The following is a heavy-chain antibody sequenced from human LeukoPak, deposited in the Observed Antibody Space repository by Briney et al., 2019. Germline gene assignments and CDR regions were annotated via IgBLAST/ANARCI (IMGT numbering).Heavy chain of an antibody. V-gene: IGHV1-69*13. D-gene: IGHD2-15*01. CDR3: ARCSGGSCYLFDAFDV. CDR2: ILPIFGTA. Sequence: GASVKVSCKASGATFSSYAISWVRQAPGQGLEWMGGILPIFGTANYAQKLQGRVTITADESTSTAYMELSSLRSEDTAVYYCARCSGGSCYLFDAFDVWSQGTIVTVSS. J-gene: IGHJ3*01. CDR1: GATFSSYA.